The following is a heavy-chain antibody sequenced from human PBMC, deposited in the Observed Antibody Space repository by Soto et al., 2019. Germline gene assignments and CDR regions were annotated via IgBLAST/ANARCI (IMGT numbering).Heavy chain of an antibody. V-gene: IGHV3-30*18. Sequence: PGRSLRLSCAVYGFTLSNYGLRCVRQAPGKGLEWLALTSDAGTNKYFVDFVKGRFTVSRDHSRNMVYLQMNSVRAEDTAVYYCAKDYLGSRKVFDFFGQGTLVTVSS. CDR3: AKDYLGSRKVFDF. CDR2: TSDAGTNK. CDR1: GFTLSNYG. J-gene: IGHJ3*01. D-gene: IGHD2-2*01.